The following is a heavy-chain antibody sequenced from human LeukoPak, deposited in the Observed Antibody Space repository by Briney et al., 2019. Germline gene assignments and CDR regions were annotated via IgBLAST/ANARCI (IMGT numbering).Heavy chain of an antibody. CDR2: ISNSGSII. CDR1: GFTFSDYY. V-gene: IGHV3-11*01. CDR3: ARAVSADTAMVYFDY. J-gene: IGHJ4*02. Sequence: GGSLGLSCAASGFTFSDYYMFWIRQAPGKGLEWVSYISNSGSIIYYADSVKGRFTVSRDNAKDSLYLQMNSLRAEDTAVYYCARAVSADTAMVYFDYWGQGTLVTVSS. D-gene: IGHD5-18*01.